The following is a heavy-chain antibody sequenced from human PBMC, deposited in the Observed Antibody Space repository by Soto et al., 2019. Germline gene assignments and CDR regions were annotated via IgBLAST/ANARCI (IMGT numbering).Heavy chain of an antibody. Sequence: QVQLVESGGGVVQPGRSLRLSCAASGFTFSSYGMHWVRQAPGKGLEGVAVIWYDGSNKYYADSVKGRFTISRDNSKKALYLQMNSLGAEDTAVDYCARDLLTMVRGFKMYYCYGMDVWGQGTTVTVSS. CDR2: IWYDGSNK. J-gene: IGHJ6*02. D-gene: IGHD3-10*01. CDR3: ARDLLTMVRGFKMYYCYGMDV. CDR1: GFTFSSYG. V-gene: IGHV3-33*01.